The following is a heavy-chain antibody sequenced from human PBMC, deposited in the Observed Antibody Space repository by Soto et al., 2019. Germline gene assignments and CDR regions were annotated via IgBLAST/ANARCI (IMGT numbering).Heavy chain of an antibody. CDR2: IVVGSGNT. D-gene: IGHD3-16*02. CDR3: AAGGYDYVWGSYRSPPMDY. V-gene: IGHV1-58*01. CDR1: GFTFTSSA. Sequence: SVTVSCKASGFTFTSSAVQWVRQARGQRLEWIGWIVVGSGNTNYAQKFQERVTITRDMSTSTAYMELSSLRSEDTAVYYCAAGGYDYVWGSYRSPPMDYWGQGTRVTVSS. J-gene: IGHJ4*02.